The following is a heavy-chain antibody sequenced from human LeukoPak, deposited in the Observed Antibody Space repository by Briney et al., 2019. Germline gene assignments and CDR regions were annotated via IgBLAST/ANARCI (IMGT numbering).Heavy chain of an antibody. CDR2: ISDNLRDV. J-gene: IGHJ3*02. CDR3: ARDSPRVAGPPGDAFDI. CDR1: GFRFSSYN. Sequence: PGGSLRLSCATSGFRFSSYNMNWVRQAPGKGLEWVSSISDNLRDVYYADSVKGRFTISRDNANSSLYLQMNSLRAEDTAVYYCARDSPRVAGPPGDAFDIWGQGTMVTVSS. V-gene: IGHV3-21*06. D-gene: IGHD6-19*01.